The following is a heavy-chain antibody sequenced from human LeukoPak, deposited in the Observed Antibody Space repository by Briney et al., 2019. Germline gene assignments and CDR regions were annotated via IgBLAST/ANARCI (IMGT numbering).Heavy chain of an antibody. J-gene: IGHJ6*02. Sequence: SETLSLTCTVSGGSISSYYWSWIRQPPGKGLEWIGYIYYSGSTNYNPSLKSRVTISVDTSKNQLSLKLSSVTAADTAVYYCARFSYDILTGLHYGMDVWGQGTTVTVSS. CDR3: ARFSYDILTGLHYGMDV. CDR1: GGSISSYY. CDR2: IYYSGST. D-gene: IGHD3-9*01. V-gene: IGHV4-59*08.